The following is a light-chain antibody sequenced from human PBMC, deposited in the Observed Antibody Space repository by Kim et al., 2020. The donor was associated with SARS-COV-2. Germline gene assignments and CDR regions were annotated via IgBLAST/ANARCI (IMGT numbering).Light chain of an antibody. CDR3: HHYSKGPPTWT. CDR2: GVS. J-gene: IGKJ1*01. V-gene: IGKV3-15*01. Sequence: EIVLTQSPATLSVSPGERATLSCRASQSVGSDLAWFQQKLGQTPRLLIFGVSTRATGVPTRFSGSGSGTEFTLTITSLQSEDFAVYYCHHYSKGPPTWTFGQGTKVDIK. CDR1: QSVGSD.